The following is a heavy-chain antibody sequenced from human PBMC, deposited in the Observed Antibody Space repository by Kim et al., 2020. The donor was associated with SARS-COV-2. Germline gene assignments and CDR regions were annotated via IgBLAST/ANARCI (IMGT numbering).Heavy chain of an antibody. CDR2: IRRNSDNV. CDR3: AKETRGSIDY. D-gene: IGHD6-13*01. J-gene: IGHJ4*02. V-gene: IGHV3-9*01. Sequence: GGSLILSCAASGFVFNASDMFWVRQVPGKGLELVSGIRRNSDNVDYADSVKGRFTISRDNAKNSLYLQMNSLKTEDTALYYCAKETRGSIDYWGQETLVT. CDR1: GFVFNASD.